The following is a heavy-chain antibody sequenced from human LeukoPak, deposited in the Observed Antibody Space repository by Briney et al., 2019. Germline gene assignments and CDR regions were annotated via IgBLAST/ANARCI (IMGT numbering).Heavy chain of an antibody. CDR3: AREGISVAGPDPFDI. V-gene: IGHV3-30*02. CDR2: IRYDGSNK. D-gene: IGHD6-19*01. CDR1: GFTFSSYG. Sequence: GGSLRLSCAASGFTFSSYGMHWVRQAPGKGLEWVAFIRYDGSNKYYADSVKGRSTISRDNSKNTLYLQMNSLRAEDTAVYYCAREGISVAGPDPFDIWGQGTMVTVSS. J-gene: IGHJ3*02.